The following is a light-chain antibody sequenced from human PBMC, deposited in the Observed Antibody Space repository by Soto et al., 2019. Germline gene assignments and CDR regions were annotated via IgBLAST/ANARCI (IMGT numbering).Light chain of an antibody. V-gene: IGKV1-5*01. CDR3: QQLNSYPLT. Sequence: DIHVTQSPSTLSASVGDSVTISCRASQNINTWLAWYHQKPGMAPKLLISDAYTLQSGVPSRFSGSGSGTDFTLTISSLQPEDFATYYCQQLNSYPLTFGQGTRLEI. J-gene: IGKJ5*01. CDR1: QNINTW. CDR2: DAY.